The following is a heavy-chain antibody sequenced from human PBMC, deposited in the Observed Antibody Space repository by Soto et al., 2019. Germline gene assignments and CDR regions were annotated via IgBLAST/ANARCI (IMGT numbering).Heavy chain of an antibody. D-gene: IGHD1-20*01. CDR2: ISSSSSTI. Sequence: GGSLRLSCAASGFTFSSYSMNWVRQAPGKGLEWVSYISSSSSTIYYADSVKGLLTISRDNAKNSLYLQMNRLRAEDTAVYYCARDPARRSITGTSPIWDYYYYYMDVWGKGTTVTVSS. CDR1: GFTFSSYS. V-gene: IGHV3-48*01. J-gene: IGHJ6*03. CDR3: ARDPARRSITGTSPIWDYYYYYMDV.